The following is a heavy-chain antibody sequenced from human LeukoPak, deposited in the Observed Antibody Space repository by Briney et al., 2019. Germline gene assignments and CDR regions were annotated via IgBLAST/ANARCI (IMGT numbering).Heavy chain of an antibody. Sequence: PGGSLRLSCAASGFTFSIYSMNWVRQAPGKGLEWVSYIGGTHSNIYYADSVKGRFTISRDDAKNSLYLQMNSLRDEDTAVYYCARDLGYCTNGVCHTRFDYWGQGTLVAVSS. D-gene: IGHD2-8*01. CDR3: ARDLGYCTNGVCHTRFDY. V-gene: IGHV3-48*02. CDR2: IGGTHSNI. J-gene: IGHJ4*02. CDR1: GFTFSIYS.